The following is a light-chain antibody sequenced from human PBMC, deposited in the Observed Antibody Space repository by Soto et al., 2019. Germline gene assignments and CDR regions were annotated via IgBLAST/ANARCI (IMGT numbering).Light chain of an antibody. CDR1: QSINKW. Sequence: IQMTQSPSTLSASVGDRVTITCRASQSINKWVAWFQQKSGRAPKLLIYDAATLQSGVPSRFSGTGSGTDFSLTISSLQPEDFATYYCQQYNIGYTFAQGTRLDIK. J-gene: IGKJ2*01. CDR2: DAA. CDR3: QQYNIGYT. V-gene: IGKV1-5*01.